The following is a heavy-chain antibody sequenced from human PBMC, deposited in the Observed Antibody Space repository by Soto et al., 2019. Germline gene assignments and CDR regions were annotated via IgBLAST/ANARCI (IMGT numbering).Heavy chain of an antibody. CDR1: GYTFTSYY. D-gene: IGHD4-4*01. J-gene: IGHJ5*02. CDR2: INPSGGST. Sequence: QVQLVQSGAEVKKPGASVKVSCKASGYTFTSYYMHWVRQAPGQGLEWMGIINPSGGSTRYAQKFQGRVTMTSDTSTTTGYMELRSLRSEDTAVYYCARDAGGAVTTVGVVVNWFDTWGQGTLVTVSS. CDR3: ARDAGGAVTTVGVVVNWFDT. V-gene: IGHV1-46*03.